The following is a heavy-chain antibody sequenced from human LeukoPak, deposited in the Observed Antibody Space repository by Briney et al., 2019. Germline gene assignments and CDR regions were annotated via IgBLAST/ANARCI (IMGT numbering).Heavy chain of an antibody. CDR2: INRSGST. CDR3: ARGPGYSGYDLDY. V-gene: IGHV4-34*01. J-gene: IGHJ4*02. CDR1: GGSFSGYY. Sequence: TSETLSLTCAVYGGSFSGYYWSWIRQPPGKGLEWIGEINRSGSTNYNPSLKSRVTISVDTSKNQFSLKLSSVTAADTAVYYCARGPGYSGYDLDYRGQGTLVTVSS. D-gene: IGHD5-12*01.